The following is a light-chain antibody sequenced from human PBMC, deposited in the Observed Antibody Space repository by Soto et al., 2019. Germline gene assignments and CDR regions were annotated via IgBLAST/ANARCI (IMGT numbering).Light chain of an antibody. CDR3: QSYDSSLSGYV. CDR1: SSNIGAGYD. CDR2: ANS. V-gene: IGLV1-40*01. Sequence: QSALTQPPSVSGAPGQRVTISCTGSSSNIGAGYDVHWYQQLPGTAPRLLIYANSNRPSGVPGRFPGSKSGTSASLAITGLQAEDEADYYCQSYDSSLSGYVFGIGTKVTVL. J-gene: IGLJ1*01.